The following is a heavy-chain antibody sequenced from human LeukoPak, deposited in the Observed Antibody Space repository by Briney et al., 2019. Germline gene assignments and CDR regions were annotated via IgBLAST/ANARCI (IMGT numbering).Heavy chain of an antibody. D-gene: IGHD6-13*01. CDR3: ARRRGYSSLDY. CDR2: IYYSGST. CDR1: GGSISSSSYY. V-gene: IGHV4-39*01. Sequence: SETLSLTCSVSGGSISSSSYYWGWIRQPPGKGLGWIGSIYYSGSTYYNPSLKSRVTISVDTSKNQFSRKLSSVTAADTAVYYCARRRGYSSLDYWGQGTLVTVSS. J-gene: IGHJ4*02.